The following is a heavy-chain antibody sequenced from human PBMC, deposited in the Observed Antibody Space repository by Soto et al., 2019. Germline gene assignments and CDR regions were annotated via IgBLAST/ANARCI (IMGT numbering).Heavy chain of an antibody. CDR1: GYTFTSYD. CDR2: MNPDSGNT. CDR3: VKTLSGNWNFHH. J-gene: IGHJ1*01. V-gene: IGHV1-8*01. Sequence: ASVKVSCKASGYTFTSYDINWVRQATGQGPEWMGWMNPDSGNTGYVQKFQGRVTMTRNTAISTAYMELSSLRAEDTAIYYCVKTLSGNWNFHHWGQGTLVTVSS. D-gene: IGHD1-1*01.